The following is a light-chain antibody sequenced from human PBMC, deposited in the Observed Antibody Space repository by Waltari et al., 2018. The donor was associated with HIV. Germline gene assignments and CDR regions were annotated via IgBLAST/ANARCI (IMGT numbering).Light chain of an antibody. CDR1: SGHSNYP. CDR3: QTWDTGIRV. V-gene: IGLV4-69*01. CDR2: VNDDGSH. Sequence: QPVVTQSPSASASLGASVKLTCTLSSGHSNYPIAWHQQQPAKGPRYLMTVNDDGSHSKGDGIPDRFSGSSSGAERYLSISSLQSEDEADYYCQTWDTGIRVFGRGTKLTVL. J-gene: IGLJ3*02.